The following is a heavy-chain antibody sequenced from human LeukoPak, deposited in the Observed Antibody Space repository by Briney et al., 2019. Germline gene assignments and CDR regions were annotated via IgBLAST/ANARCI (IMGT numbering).Heavy chain of an antibody. CDR1: GFTFSSYA. CDR2: ISYDGSNK. J-gene: IGHJ4*02. CDR3: AKENGGYRTTDY. D-gene: IGHD5-18*01. Sequence: GGSLRLSCAASGFTFSSYAMHWVRQAPGKGLEWVAVISYDGSNKYYADSVKGRFTISRDNSKNTLYLQMNSLRAEDTAVYYCAKENGGYRTTDYWGQGTLVTVSS. V-gene: IGHV3-30-3*01.